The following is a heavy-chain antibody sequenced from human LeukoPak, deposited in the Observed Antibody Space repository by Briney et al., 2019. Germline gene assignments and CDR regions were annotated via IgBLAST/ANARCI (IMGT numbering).Heavy chain of an antibody. Sequence: PSETLSLTCTVSGGSISSYYWSWIRQPPGKGLEWIGYVYYSGSTNYNPSLKSRVTISVDTSKNQFSLKLSSVTAADTAVYYCARLGGESLVYFDYWGQGTLVTVSS. CDR3: ARLGGESLVYFDY. J-gene: IGHJ4*02. D-gene: IGHD3-16*01. V-gene: IGHV4-59*01. CDR1: GGSISSYY. CDR2: VYYSGST.